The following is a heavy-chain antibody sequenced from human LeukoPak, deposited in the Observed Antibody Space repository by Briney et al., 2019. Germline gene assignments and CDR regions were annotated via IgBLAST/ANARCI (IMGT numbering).Heavy chain of an antibody. CDR2: ISGSGGST. CDR1: GFTFSSYA. Sequence: GGSLRLSCAASGFTFSSYAMSWVRQAPGKGLEWVSAISGSGGSTYYADSVKGRFTISRDNSKNTLYLQMNSLRAEDTAVYYCAKEILFPAARLGSPMDVWGKGTTVTVSS. D-gene: IGHD6-6*01. J-gene: IGHJ6*04. CDR3: AKEILFPAARLGSPMDV. V-gene: IGHV3-23*01.